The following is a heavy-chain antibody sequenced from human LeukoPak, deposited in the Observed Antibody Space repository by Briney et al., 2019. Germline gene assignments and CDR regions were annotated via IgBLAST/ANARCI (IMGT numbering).Heavy chain of an antibody. D-gene: IGHD2-2*02. CDR2: INPHSCGT. V-gene: IGHV1-2*02. CDR3: ARAYCSSSNCYNFDY. J-gene: IGHJ4*02. Sequence: ASVKVSCKASGYTFTSYYMHRGRQAPGQGLEWMGWINPHSCGTNYAQRFQGRATMTRDTSISTAYLELSRLRSDDTAVYYCARAYCSSSNCYNFDYWGQGTLVTVSS. CDR1: GYTFTSYY.